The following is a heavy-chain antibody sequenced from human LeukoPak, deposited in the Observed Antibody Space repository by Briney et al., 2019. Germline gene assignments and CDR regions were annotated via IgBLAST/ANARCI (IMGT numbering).Heavy chain of an antibody. CDR3: SRRHYFGSGVTVY. V-gene: IGHV5-51*01. CDR2: IHPSNSET. CDR1: GYSFSDYW. J-gene: IGHJ4*02. D-gene: IGHD3-10*01. Sequence: KYGESLKISCKDSGYSFSDYWIGWARQMPGKGLEWMGIIHPSNSETQYSPSFQGQVTISADTSISTAYLQWTSLKASDTAMYYCSRRHYFGSGVTVYWGQGTLVTVSS.